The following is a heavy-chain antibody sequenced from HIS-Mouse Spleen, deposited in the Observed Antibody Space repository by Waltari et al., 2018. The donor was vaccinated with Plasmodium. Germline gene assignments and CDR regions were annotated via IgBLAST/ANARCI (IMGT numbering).Heavy chain of an antibody. V-gene: IGHV4-39*01. D-gene: IGHD1-26*01. CDR3: ARRGGSYYYFDY. CDR1: GGSISSSSYY. CDR2: FYYSGGT. Sequence: QLQLQESGPGLVKPSETLSLPCTVSGGSISSSSYYWGWIRLPPGTGLEWIGSFYYSGGTYYNPSLKSRVTVSVYTSKNQFSLKLSSVTAADTAVYYCARRGGSYYYFDYWGQGTLVTVSS. J-gene: IGHJ4*02.